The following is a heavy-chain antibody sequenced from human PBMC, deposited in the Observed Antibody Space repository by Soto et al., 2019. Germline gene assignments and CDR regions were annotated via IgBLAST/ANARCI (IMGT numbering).Heavy chain of an antibody. Sequence: GASVKVSCKASGYTFTSYYMHWVRQAPGQGLEWMGIINPSGGSTSYAQKFQGRVTMTRDTSTSTVYMELRSLRSDDTAVYYCAREGYGSIAAAGMVIVDYYYYYGMDVWGQGTTVTVSS. CDR1: GYTFTSYY. J-gene: IGHJ6*02. CDR2: INPSGGST. CDR3: AREGYGSIAAAGMVIVDYYYYYGMDV. V-gene: IGHV1-46*01. D-gene: IGHD6-13*01.